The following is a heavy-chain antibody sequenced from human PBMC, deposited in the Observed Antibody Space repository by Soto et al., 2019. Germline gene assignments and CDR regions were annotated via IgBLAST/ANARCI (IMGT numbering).Heavy chain of an antibody. J-gene: IGHJ6*02. D-gene: IGHD3-3*01. CDR2: IYPGDSDT. Sequence: GESLKISCKGSGYSFTSYWIGWVRQMPGKGLEWMGIIYPGDSDTRYSPSFQGQVTISADKSISTAYLQWSSLKASDTAMYYGVRQRTPRRDFWSGRIPGMDVWGQGTTVTVS. CDR3: VRQRTPRRDFWSGRIPGMDV. CDR1: GYSFTSYW. V-gene: IGHV5-51*01.